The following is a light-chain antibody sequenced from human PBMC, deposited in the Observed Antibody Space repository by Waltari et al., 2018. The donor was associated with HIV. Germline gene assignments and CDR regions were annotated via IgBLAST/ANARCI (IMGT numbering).Light chain of an antibody. J-gene: IGLJ1*01. CDR3: SSYAGSDNPYV. CDR1: RSDLINYNY. Sequence: QSALTQPPSASGSPGQSVTISCTGTRSDLINYNYVSWYQQYPGKAPKLIIFEVTKRPSGVPDRFSGSKSGDTASLTVSGLQAEDEADYYCSSYAGSDNPYVFGSGTKVTVL. V-gene: IGLV2-8*01. CDR2: EVT.